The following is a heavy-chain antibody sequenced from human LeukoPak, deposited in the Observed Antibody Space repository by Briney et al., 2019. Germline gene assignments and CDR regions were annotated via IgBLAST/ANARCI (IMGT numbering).Heavy chain of an antibody. Sequence: PGGSLRLSCAASGFTFDDYAMHWVRHAPGKGLEWVSGINWNSGSIGYADSVKGRFTISRDNAKNSLYLQMNSLRAEDTALYYCAKDIGSSGYYYPDYWGQGTLVTVSS. CDR1: GFTFDDYA. V-gene: IGHV3-9*01. CDR2: INWNSGSI. D-gene: IGHD3-22*01. J-gene: IGHJ4*02. CDR3: AKDIGSSGYYYPDY.